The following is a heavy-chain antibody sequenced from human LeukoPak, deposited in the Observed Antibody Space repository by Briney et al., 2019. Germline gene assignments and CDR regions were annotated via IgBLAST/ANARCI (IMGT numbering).Heavy chain of an antibody. CDR3: ARDWELPGPFDI. J-gene: IGHJ3*02. D-gene: IGHD1-26*01. Sequence: SVKVSCKASGGTFSSYAISWVRQAPGQGLEWMGGIIPIFGTANYAQKFQGRVTMTTDASTSTAYMELRSLRSDDTAVYYCARDWELPGPFDIWGQGTMVTVSS. V-gene: IGHV1-69*05. CDR2: IIPIFGTA. CDR1: GGTFSSYA.